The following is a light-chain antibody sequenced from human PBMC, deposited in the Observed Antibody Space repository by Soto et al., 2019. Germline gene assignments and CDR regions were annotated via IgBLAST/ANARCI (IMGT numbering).Light chain of an antibody. Sequence: EIVLTQSPGILSLSPGERAALSCRSSESVSNDFLACYQQKPGQAPRLLIYGASTRATDVPDRFSGSGSGADFTLSISGLEPEDFAVYYCQQYGSSPPRTFGQGTKVDIK. V-gene: IGKV3-20*01. J-gene: IGKJ1*01. CDR3: QQYGSSPPRT. CDR2: GAS. CDR1: ESVSNDF.